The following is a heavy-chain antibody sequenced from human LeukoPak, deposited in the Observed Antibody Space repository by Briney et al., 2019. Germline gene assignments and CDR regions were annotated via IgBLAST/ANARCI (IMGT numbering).Heavy chain of an antibody. CDR3: AKDRRGNWNYVGDLDY. CDR2: IREGGTST. Sequence: GGSLRLSCAVSGFTFSNYAMSWVRQAPGKGLEWVSVIREGGTSTYYADSVKGRFTISRDNSKNTLYLQMNSLRAEDTAVYYCAKDRRGNWNYVGDLDYWGQGTLVTVSS. V-gene: IGHV3-23*03. D-gene: IGHD1-7*01. J-gene: IGHJ4*02. CDR1: GFTFSNYA.